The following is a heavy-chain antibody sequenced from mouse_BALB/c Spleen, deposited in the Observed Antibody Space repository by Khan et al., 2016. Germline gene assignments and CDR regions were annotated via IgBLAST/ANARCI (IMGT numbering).Heavy chain of an antibody. D-gene: IGHD1-2*01. V-gene: IGHV3-2*02. Sequence: EVKLQESGPGLVKPSQSLSLTCTVTGYSITSDYAWNWIRQFPGNKLEWMGYIRYSGSTTYNPSLKSRISITRETSKNQFFLQLYSVTTEDPATYYCTRSPTATRYFDVWGAGTTVTVSS. CDR1: GYSITSDYA. CDR3: TRSPTATRYFDV. CDR2: IRYSGST. J-gene: IGHJ1*01.